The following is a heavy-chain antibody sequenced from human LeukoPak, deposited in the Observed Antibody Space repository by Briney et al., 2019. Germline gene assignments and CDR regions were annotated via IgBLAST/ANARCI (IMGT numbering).Heavy chain of an antibody. CDR2: INPSGGST. Sequence: ASVKVSCKASGYTFTSYYMHWVRQAPGQGLEWMGIINPSGGSTSYAQKFQGRVAMTRDTSTSTVYMELSSLRSDDTAVYYCASGFDIYYFDYWGQGTLVTVSS. CDR3: ASGFDIYYFDY. CDR1: GYTFTSYY. J-gene: IGHJ4*02. D-gene: IGHD3-9*01. V-gene: IGHV1-46*01.